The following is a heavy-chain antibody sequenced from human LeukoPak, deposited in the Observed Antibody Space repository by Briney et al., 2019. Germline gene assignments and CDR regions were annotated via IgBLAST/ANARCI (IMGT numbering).Heavy chain of an antibody. CDR3: ASELRFLEWLPDY. Sequence: PGGSLRLSCAASGFTFSSYEMNWVRQAPGKGLEWVSGISGSGDNTYYAASVQGRFTISRDNSKNALYLQMNSLRAEDTAVYYCASELRFLEWLPDYWGQGTLVTVSS. V-gene: IGHV3-23*01. CDR2: ISGSGDNT. J-gene: IGHJ4*02. CDR1: GFTFSSYE. D-gene: IGHD3-3*01.